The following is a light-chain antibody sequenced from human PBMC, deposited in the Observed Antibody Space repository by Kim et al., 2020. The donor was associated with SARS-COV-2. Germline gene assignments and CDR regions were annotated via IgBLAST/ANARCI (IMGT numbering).Light chain of an antibody. CDR2: KAS. CDR1: QSISSW. V-gene: IGKV1-5*03. J-gene: IGKJ2*01. CDR3: QQYSSYLYT. Sequence: SASVGDRVTITCRASQSISSWLAWYQHKPGKAPKLLIYKASSLESGVPLRFSGSGSGTEFTLTISSLQPDDFATYYCQQYSSYLYTFGLGTKLEIK.